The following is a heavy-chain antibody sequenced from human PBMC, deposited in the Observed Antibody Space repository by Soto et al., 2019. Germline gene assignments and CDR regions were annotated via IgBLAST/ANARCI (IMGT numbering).Heavy chain of an antibody. D-gene: IGHD4-17*01. CDR3: ATYSAYGGNPRNAFDI. V-gene: IGHV3-23*01. Sequence: EVQLLESGGGLVQPGGSLRLSCAASGFTFSSYSMSWVRQVPGKGLEWVSSITGSAGDTYYADSMKGRFTISRDNSENTLFLQVNGLTADDTALYYCATYSAYGGNPRNAFDIWGQGTLVTVSS. CDR1: GFTFSSYS. J-gene: IGHJ3*02. CDR2: ITGSAGDT.